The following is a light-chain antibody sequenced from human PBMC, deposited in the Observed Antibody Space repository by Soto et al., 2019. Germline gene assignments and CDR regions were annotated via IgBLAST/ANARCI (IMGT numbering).Light chain of an antibody. V-gene: IGKV1-6*01. Sequence: AIQMSQSPSSLSASVADRVAISCRASQDIRNTLAWYQQKPGEAPKLLIFAASNLQSGVPSRFSGSGSVTDVTLNITGLQPEDGATDDGLQDYNFSWTFRQGAKV. CDR1: QDIRNT. CDR2: AAS. CDR3: LQDYNFSWT. J-gene: IGKJ1*01.